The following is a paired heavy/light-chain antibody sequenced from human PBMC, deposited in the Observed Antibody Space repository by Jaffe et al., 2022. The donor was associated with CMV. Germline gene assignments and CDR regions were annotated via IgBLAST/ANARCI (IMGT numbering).Heavy chain of an antibody. CDR2: IYYTGST. Sequence: QVQLQESGPGLVKPSETLSLTCTVSGGSISTDFWSWIRQPPGKGLELIGFIYYTGSTNYNPSLKSRVTISIDTSKSQFSLSLRSVTAADTAVYYCARLFGSGEMFDYWGQGTLVTVSS. D-gene: IGHD2-15*01. V-gene: IGHV4-59*08. J-gene: IGHJ4*02. CDR3: ARLFGSGEMFDY. CDR1: GGSISTDF.
Light chain of an antibody. CDR1: QSVSRSY. Sequence: EIVLTQSPGTLSLSPGERATLSCRASQSVSRSYLAWYQQKPGQGPRLLIYAASSRATGIPDRFSGSGSGTDFTLTISRLEPEDFAVYYCQQYGSSPITFGQGTRLEIK. CDR3: QQYGSSPIT. CDR2: AAS. J-gene: IGKJ5*01. V-gene: IGKV3-20*01.